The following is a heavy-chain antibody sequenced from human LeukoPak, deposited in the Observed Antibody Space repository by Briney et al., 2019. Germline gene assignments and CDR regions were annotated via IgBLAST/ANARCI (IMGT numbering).Heavy chain of an antibody. CDR2: IFQSGST. J-gene: IGHJ4*02. CDR3: ATAEPRGSVWYPY. D-gene: IGHD6-13*01. Sequence: PSETLSLTCAVSGGSISSNNWWSWVGQPPGKGLEWIGEIFQSGSTNYNPSLKSRVTISVDKSKNQSSLKLNSVTAADTAVYYCATAEPRGSVWYPYWGQGTLVTVSS. V-gene: IGHV4-4*02. CDR1: GGSISSNNW.